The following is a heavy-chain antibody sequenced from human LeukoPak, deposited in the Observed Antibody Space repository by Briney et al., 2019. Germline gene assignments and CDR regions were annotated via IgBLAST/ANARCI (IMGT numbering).Heavy chain of an antibody. D-gene: IGHD2-8*02. CDR2: IFPSGGEI. J-gene: IGHJ4*02. CDR3: ATYRQVLLPFES. Sequence: GGSLRLSCAASGFTFSTFAMIWVRQPPGKGLEWVSSIFPSGGEIHYADSVRGRFTISRDNSKSTLSLQMSSLRAEDTAIYYCATYRQVLLPFESWGQGILVTVSS. CDR1: GFTFSTFA. V-gene: IGHV3-23*01.